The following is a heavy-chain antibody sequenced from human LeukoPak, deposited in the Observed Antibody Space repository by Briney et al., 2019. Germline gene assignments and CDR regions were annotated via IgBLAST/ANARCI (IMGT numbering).Heavy chain of an antibody. J-gene: IGHJ4*02. D-gene: IGHD4-17*01. CDR1: XXXXXXXY. CDR3: TXXXXXXXXXXXXSXDY. CDR2: LYSDGST. V-gene: IGHV3-53*01. Sequence: SXXXXXXXYXSWGRQAPGXGLXXGSVLYSDGSTYHPDSVTGRFTISRDNSKNTLYLTMKSMKAEDTAVYYNTXXXXXXXXXXXXSXDYWGXXXXVTVSS.